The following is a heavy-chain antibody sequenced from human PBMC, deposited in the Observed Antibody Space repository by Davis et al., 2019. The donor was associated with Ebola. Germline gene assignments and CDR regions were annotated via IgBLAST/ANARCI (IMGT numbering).Heavy chain of an antibody. D-gene: IGHD2-2*01. V-gene: IGHV3-33*01. Sequence: GESLKISCAASGFTFSSHGMHWVRQAPGKGLEWVTVIWFDGSYKAYTDSVKGRFIISRDNSKKMVFLDLNSLRVEDTAVYYCARGNCSSTHCLYAMDVWGQGTTVTVSS. CDR3: ARGNCSSTHCLYAMDV. J-gene: IGHJ6*02. CDR2: IWFDGSYK. CDR1: GFTFSSHG.